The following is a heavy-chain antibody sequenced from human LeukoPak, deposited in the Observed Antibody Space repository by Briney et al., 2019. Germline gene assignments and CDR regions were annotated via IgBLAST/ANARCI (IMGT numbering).Heavy chain of an antibody. D-gene: IGHD3-22*01. CDR3: ARASITMIVVVPDY. CDR1: GFTFSDYY. CDR2: ISSSGSTI. Sequence: GGSLRLSCAASGFTFSDYYMSWIRQAPGKGLEWVSYISSSGSTIYYADSVKGRFTISRDNAKNSLYLQMNSLRAEDTAVYYCARASITMIVVVPDYWGQGTLVTVSS. V-gene: IGHV3-11*04. J-gene: IGHJ4*02.